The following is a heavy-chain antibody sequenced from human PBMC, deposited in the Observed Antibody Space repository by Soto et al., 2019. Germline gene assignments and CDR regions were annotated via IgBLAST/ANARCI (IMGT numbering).Heavy chain of an antibody. D-gene: IGHD1-1*01. V-gene: IGHV3-23*01. J-gene: IGHJ4*02. CDR2: ISGSGDDT. CDR3: ANPIPKTGTTFGF. CDR1: GFNFSNFA. Sequence: GGSLRLSCVASGFNFSNFAMAWVRQAPGEGLEWVSAISGSGDDTFYADSMKGRFTISRDNSKDTLYLQINSLRAEDTAVYYCANPIPKTGTTFGFWGQGTLVTVSS.